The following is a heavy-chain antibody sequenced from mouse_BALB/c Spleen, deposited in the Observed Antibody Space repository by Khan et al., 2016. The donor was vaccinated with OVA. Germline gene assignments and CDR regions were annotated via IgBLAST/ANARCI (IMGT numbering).Heavy chain of an antibody. CDR3: ARSEGLPFAY. Sequence: VQLKQSGPGLVKPSQSLSLTCTVTGYSITSDYAWNWIRQFPGNKLEWMGYMGYSGTTSYNPSLKSRISITRDTSKNQFFLQLNSVTTEDTATYYCARSEGLPFAYWGQGTLVTVSA. J-gene: IGHJ3*01. CDR1: GYSITSDYA. CDR2: MGYSGTT. D-gene: IGHD3-1*01. V-gene: IGHV3-2*02.